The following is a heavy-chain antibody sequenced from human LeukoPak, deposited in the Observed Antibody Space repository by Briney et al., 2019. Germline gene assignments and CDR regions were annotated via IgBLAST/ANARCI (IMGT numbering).Heavy chain of an antibody. J-gene: IGHJ5*02. D-gene: IGHD2-2*01. CDR2: INHSGST. CDR3: AREYCSSTSCYGWFDP. Sequence: SETLSLTCAVYGGSFSGYYWSWIRQPPGKGLEWIGEINHSGSTNYNPSLKSRVTISVDTSKNQFSLKLSSVTAADTAVCYCAREYCSSTSCYGWFDPWGQGTLVTVSS. CDR1: GGSFSGYY. V-gene: IGHV4-34*01.